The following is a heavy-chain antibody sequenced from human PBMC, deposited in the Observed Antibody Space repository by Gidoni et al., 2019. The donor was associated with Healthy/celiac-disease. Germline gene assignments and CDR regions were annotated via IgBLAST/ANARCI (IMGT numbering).Heavy chain of an antibody. J-gene: IGHJ4*02. D-gene: IGHD2-21*02. CDR1: GFTFSSYW. CDR3: ARHYCGGDCYTDY. Sequence: EVQLVESGGGLVQPGGSLRLSCAASGFTFSSYWMSWVRQAPGKGLEWVANIKQDGSEKYYVDSVKGRFTISRDNAKNSLYLQMNSLRAEDTAVYYCARHYCGGDCYTDYWGQGTLVTVSS. CDR2: IKQDGSEK. V-gene: IGHV3-7*03.